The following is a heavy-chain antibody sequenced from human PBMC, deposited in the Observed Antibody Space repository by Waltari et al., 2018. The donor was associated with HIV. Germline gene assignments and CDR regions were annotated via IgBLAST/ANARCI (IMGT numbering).Heavy chain of an antibody. Sequence: EVRLVQSGAEVKKPGESLRISCKGSGYSFSSSWIGWVRQMPGKGLEWMGIIYPDDSDTRYNTAFQGQVRLSADKSISTAYLQWSSLKASDTAIYYCARSDFWSGKFAFWGQGTLVTVSS. CDR1: GYSFSSSW. CDR3: ARSDFWSGKFAF. CDR2: IYPDDSDT. D-gene: IGHD3-3*01. J-gene: IGHJ4*02. V-gene: IGHV5-51*01.